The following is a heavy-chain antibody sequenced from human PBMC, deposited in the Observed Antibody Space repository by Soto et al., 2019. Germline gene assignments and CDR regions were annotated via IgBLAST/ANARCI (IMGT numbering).Heavy chain of an antibody. Sequence: GFTFSKYDMHWVRQAPGKGLEWVAVILYDGSNKYYADSVKGRFTISRDNSKNTLYLQVNSLRAADTAVYYCARAGPMTTVTMDSWGPGTLVTVSS. V-gene: IGHV3-30*03. D-gene: IGHD4-4*01. CDR3: ARAGPMTTVTMDS. CDR2: ILYDGSNK. J-gene: IGHJ4*02. CDR1: GFTFSKYD.